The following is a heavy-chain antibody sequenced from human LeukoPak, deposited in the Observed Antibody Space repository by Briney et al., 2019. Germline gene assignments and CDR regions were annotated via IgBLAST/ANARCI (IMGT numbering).Heavy chain of an antibody. CDR3: ATKSIIVGAPVGDAFDI. Sequence: VASVKVSCKASGYSFVGYGITWVRQAPGQGLEWMGWFNPENGNTNYAQKVQGRVTMTADTSTSTAYMELRSLRSDDTAVYYCATKSIIVGAPVGDAFDIWGQGTMVTVSS. J-gene: IGHJ3*02. CDR1: GYSFVGYG. D-gene: IGHD1-26*01. V-gene: IGHV1-18*01. CDR2: FNPENGNT.